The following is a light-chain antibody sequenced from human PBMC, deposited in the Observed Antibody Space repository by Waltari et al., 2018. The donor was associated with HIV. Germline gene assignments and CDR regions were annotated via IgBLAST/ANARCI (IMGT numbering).Light chain of an antibody. CDR3: QQYDLWPLT. V-gene: IGKV3-15*01. CDR2: GAS. J-gene: IGKJ3*01. CDR1: QSVSSN. Sequence: EIVMTQSPVSVSVSPGEKATLSCRASQSVSSNLAWYQQKPGQAPRLVISGASTRATGIPARFGGSGSRTEFTLTISSLQSEDFAVYYCQQYDLWPLTFGPGTKVDIK.